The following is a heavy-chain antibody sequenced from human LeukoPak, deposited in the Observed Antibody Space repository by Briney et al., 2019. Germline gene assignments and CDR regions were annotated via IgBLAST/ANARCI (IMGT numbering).Heavy chain of an antibody. CDR1: GYTFTGYY. J-gene: IGHJ4*02. CDR3: ARGDGYSSTRPFDY. D-gene: IGHD6-13*01. V-gene: IGHV1-2*02. Sequence: ASVKVSRKASGYTFTGYYMHWVRQAPGQGLEWMGWINPNNGGTNYAQKFQGRVTMTTDTSISTAYMELSRLTSDDTAVYYCARGDGYSSTRPFDYWGQGTLVTVSS. CDR2: INPNNGGT.